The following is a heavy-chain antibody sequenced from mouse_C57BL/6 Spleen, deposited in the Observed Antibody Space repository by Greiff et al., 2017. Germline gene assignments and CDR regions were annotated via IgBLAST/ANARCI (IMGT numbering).Heavy chain of an antibody. CDR2: IDPSDSYT. CDR3: ARRDYYGSSYYFDY. CDR1: GYTFTSYW. V-gene: IGHV1-59*01. D-gene: IGHD1-1*01. J-gene: IGHJ2*01. Sequence: VQLQQPGAELVRPGTSVKLSCKASGYTFTSYWMHWVKQRPGQGLEWIGVIDPSDSYTNYNQKFKGKATLTVDTSSSTAYMQLSSLTSEDSAVYYCARRDYYGSSYYFDYWGQGTTLTGSS.